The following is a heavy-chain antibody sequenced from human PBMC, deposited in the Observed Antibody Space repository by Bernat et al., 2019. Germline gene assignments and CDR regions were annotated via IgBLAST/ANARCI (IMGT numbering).Heavy chain of an antibody. D-gene: IGHD3-9*01. Sequence: EVQLVESGGGLVRPGGSLRLSCAASGFTFSSYSMNWVRQAPGEGLEWVSSFSSSSTYIYYADSVMGRFTISRDNAKNSLYLQMSSLRAEDTAVYYCARNYDVLSGYYNAFDIWGQGTMVTVSS. CDR1: GFTFSSYS. J-gene: IGHJ3*02. CDR2: FSSSSTYI. V-gene: IGHV3-21*01. CDR3: ARNYDVLSGYYNAFDI.